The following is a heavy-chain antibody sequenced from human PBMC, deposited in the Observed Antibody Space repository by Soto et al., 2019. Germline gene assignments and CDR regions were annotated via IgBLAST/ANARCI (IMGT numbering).Heavy chain of an antibody. CDR1: GGPISSYY. CDR2: IYYTAST. CDR3: ARRALGGYNL. D-gene: IGHD5-12*01. V-gene: IGHV4-59*01. J-gene: IGHJ4*02. Sequence: PSETLSLTCTASGGPISSYYWSWIRQPPGKGLEWIGYIYYTASTNYNPSLKSRVTISADTSKNQFSLNLRSVTAADTAVYYCARRALGGYNLWGQGTLVTVSS.